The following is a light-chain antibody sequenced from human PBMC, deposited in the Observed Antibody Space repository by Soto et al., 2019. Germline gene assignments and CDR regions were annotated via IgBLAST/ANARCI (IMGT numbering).Light chain of an antibody. CDR3: HQYKSGTQT. J-gene: IGKJ1*01. CDR1: EGLXSAY. V-gene: IGKV3-20*01. Sequence: ALTQSPGTLSLSRGERATLSCRASEGLXSAYLGWYQQKPGQAPRLRXACTSTRVAGSPARLSGGGSGTEFTLTISSLQSEYFAEYHCHQYKSGTQTFGQGTKVDIK. CDR2: CTS.